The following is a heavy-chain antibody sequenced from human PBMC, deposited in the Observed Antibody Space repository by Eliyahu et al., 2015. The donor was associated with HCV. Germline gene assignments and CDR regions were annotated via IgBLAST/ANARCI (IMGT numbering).Heavy chain of an antibody. D-gene: IGHD6-19*01. J-gene: IGHJ5*02. CDR3: ARVHRYNTGPGGFDP. CDR1: GXSISSGDYF. CDR2: IQYSES. V-gene: IGHV4-31*03. Sequence: QVQLQESGPGLVKPSQTLSLTCXVSGXSISSGDYFWSWIRQHPGKGLEWIAYIQYSESYSNPSLTGRVTLSVDTSKNLFSLNLNSVTAADTAVYFCARVHRYNTGPGGFDPWGPGTLVTVSS.